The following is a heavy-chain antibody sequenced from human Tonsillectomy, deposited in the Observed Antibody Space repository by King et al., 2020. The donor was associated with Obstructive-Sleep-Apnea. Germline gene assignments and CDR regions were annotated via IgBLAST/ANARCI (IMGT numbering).Heavy chain of an antibody. V-gene: IGHV3-9*01. CDR2: ISWNGGNI. Sequence: VQLVESGGGLVQPGMSLRLSCAASGFTFDDYAMHWVRQAPGKGLEWVSGISWNGGNIGYADSVKGRFTITRDNTKNALYLQMNSLRTEDTALYYCARRYGSGWYSFDCWGQGTPVTVSS. J-gene: IGHJ4*02. CDR3: ARRYGSGWYSFDC. CDR1: GFTFDDYA. D-gene: IGHD6-19*01.